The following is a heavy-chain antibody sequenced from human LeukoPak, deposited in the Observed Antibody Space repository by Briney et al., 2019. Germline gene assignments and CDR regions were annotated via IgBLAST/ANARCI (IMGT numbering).Heavy chain of an antibody. J-gene: IGHJ4*02. D-gene: IGHD6-13*01. V-gene: IGHV4-30-2*01. CDR1: GGSISSGGYS. CDR2: IYHSGST. CDR3: ARFKIAPWYNYFDY. Sequence: PSETLSLTCAVSGGSISSGGYSWSWIRQPPGKGLEWIGYIYHSGSTYYNPSLKSRVTISVDRSKNQFSLKLSSVTAADTAVYYCARFKIAPWYNYFDYWGQGTLVTVSS.